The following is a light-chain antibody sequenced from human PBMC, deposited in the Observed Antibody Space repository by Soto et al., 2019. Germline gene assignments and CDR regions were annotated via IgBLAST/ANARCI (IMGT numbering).Light chain of an antibody. V-gene: IGKV1-5*03. CDR2: KAS. CDR3: QQYNVFSPYT. CDR1: QSISTW. J-gene: IGKJ2*01. Sequence: DIQMTQSPSSLSASVGDRVTITCLASQSISTWLAWYQLKPGKAPKLLIYKASNLQSGVPSRFSGSGSGTEFTITISSLQPDDFATYYCQQYNVFSPYTFGQGTKLAI.